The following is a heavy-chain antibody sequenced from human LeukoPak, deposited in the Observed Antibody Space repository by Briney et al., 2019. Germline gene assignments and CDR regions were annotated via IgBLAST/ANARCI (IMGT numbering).Heavy chain of an antibody. D-gene: IGHD5-18*01. V-gene: IGHV3-30*02. CDR1: GFTFSSYG. CDR2: IRYDGSNK. J-gene: IGHJ4*02. CDR3: ASARHSSSWIRLWLPWALFDY. Sequence: QSGGSLRLSCAASGFTFSSYGMHWVRQAPGKGLEWVAFIRYDGSNKYYADSVKGRFTISRDNSKNTLYLQMNSLRAEDTAVYYCASARHSSSWIRLWLPWALFDYWGQGTLVTVSS.